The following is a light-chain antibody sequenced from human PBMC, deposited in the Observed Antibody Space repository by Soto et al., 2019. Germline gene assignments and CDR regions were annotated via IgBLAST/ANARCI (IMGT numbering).Light chain of an antibody. CDR3: SSYTTSNYV. CDR1: SSDVGGYVY. Sequence: QSVLTQPASVSGSPGQSITISCSGSSSDVGGYVYVSWYQQHPGKAPKLMSYEVSNRPSGISNRFSGSKSGNTASLTISGLQPEDEADYYCSSYTTSNYVFGTGTKVTVL. CDR2: EVS. V-gene: IGLV2-14*01. J-gene: IGLJ1*01.